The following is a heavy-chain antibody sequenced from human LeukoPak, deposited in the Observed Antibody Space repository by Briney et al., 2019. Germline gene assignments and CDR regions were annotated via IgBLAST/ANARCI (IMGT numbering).Heavy chain of an antibody. CDR1: GGSFSGFY. CDR2: IRHSGST. J-gene: IGHJ5*02. Sequence: PSETLSLTCGVYGGSFSGFYWSWIRQPPGKGLEWIGQIRHSGSTSYNPSLRSRVTISGDTSKNQFSLKLSSVTAADTAVYYCARVGYSSGWYGYNWFDPWGQGTLVTVSS. D-gene: IGHD6-19*01. CDR3: ARVGYSSGWYGYNWFDP. V-gene: IGHV4-34*01.